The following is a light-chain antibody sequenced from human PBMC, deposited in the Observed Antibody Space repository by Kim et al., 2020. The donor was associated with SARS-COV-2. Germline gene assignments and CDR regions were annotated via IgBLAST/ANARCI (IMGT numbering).Light chain of an antibody. CDR3: QQYYSTPPS. J-gene: IGKJ2*03. CDR2: WAS. CDR1: QTVLYNSNNKNY. Sequence: RATLNCQSSQTVLYNSNNKNYLAWYQQKPGQAPKLLIYWASIRESGVSDRFSGSGSETDFTLTISSLQAEDVAVYYCQQYYSTPPSFGQGTKLEIK. V-gene: IGKV4-1*01.